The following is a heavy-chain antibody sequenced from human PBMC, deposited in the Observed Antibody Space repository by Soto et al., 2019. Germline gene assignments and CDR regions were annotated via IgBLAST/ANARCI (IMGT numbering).Heavy chain of an antibody. Sequence: ASVKVSCKASGYTFRTYALHWVRQAPGQGLEWMGWINGGNGHTRYSQKCKDRVTISRDTPASTAYMELSGLRSEDTAVYYCARGKGMEENYYYYGMDVCGQGTTVTVSS. J-gene: IGHJ6*02. V-gene: IGHV1-3*01. CDR2: INGGNGHT. CDR1: GYTFRTYA. CDR3: ARGKGMEENYYYYGMDV. D-gene: IGHD1-1*01.